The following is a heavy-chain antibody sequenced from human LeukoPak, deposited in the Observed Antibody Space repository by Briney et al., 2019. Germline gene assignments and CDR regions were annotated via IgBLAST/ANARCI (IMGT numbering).Heavy chain of an antibody. Sequence: ASVKVSCKASGYTFTGYYMHWVRQAPGQGLEWMGWINPNSGGTKYAQKFQGRVTMTRDTSISTAYMELSRLRSEDTAVYYCARVPQWLSIFAFDIWGQGTMVTVSS. J-gene: IGHJ3*02. CDR1: GYTFTGYY. CDR2: INPNSGGT. V-gene: IGHV1-2*02. D-gene: IGHD6-19*01. CDR3: ARVPQWLSIFAFDI.